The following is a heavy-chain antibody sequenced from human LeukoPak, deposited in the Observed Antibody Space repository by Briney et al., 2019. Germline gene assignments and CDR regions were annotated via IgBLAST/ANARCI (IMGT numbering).Heavy chain of an antibody. CDR2: IYYSGST. J-gene: IGHJ6*02. Sequence: SQTLSLTWTVSGGSISSGDYYWSWIRQHPGKGLEWIGNIYYSGSTYYNPSLKSRVSISVDTSKNQFSLKLSSVTAADTAVYYCAREKTSNWKRAYYYYGMDVWGQGTTVTVSS. CDR3: AREKTSNWKRAYYYYGMDV. CDR1: GGSISSGDYY. D-gene: IGHD1-20*01. V-gene: IGHV4-30-4*08.